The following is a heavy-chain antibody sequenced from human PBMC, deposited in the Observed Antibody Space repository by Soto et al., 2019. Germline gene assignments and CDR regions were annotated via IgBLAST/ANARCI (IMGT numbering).Heavy chain of an antibody. J-gene: IGHJ4*02. CDR3: AKDRYNWKDAPIYYFDY. CDR2: ISANGGST. D-gene: IGHD1-1*01. Sequence: GGSLRLSCAVSGFTFSGYAMTWVRQATGKGLEWVSSISANGGSTKYTDSVKGRFTISRDSSKNTLYLQMNSLRAEDTAVYYCAKDRYNWKDAPIYYFDYWGQGTLVTVSS. CDR1: GFTFSGYA. V-gene: IGHV3-23*01.